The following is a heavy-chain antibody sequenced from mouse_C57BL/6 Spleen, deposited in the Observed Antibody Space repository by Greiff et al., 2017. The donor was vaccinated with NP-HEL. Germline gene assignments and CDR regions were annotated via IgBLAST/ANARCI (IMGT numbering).Heavy chain of an antibody. CDR3: TYYGNHAWFAY. CDR1: GFNIKDDY. V-gene: IGHV14-4*01. J-gene: IGHJ3*01. D-gene: IGHD2-1*01. Sequence: VQLQQSGAELVRPGASVKLSCTASGFNIKDDYMHWVKQRPEQGLEWIGWIDPENGDTEYASKFQGKATITADTSSNTAYLQLSSLTSEDTAVYYCTYYGNHAWFAYWGQGTLVTVSA. CDR2: IDPENGDT.